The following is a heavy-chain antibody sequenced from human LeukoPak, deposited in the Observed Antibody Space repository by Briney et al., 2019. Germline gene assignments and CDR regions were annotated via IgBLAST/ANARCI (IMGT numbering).Heavy chain of an antibody. J-gene: IGHJ4*02. Sequence: GRSLRLSCAASGFTFGDYAMHWVRQAPGKGLEWVSGISWNSGSIGYADSVKGRFTISRDNAKNSLYLQMNSLRAEDTALYYRAKDHSEYSSSPFDYWGQGTQVTVSS. V-gene: IGHV3-9*01. CDR3: AKDHSEYSSSPFDY. CDR1: GFTFGDYA. CDR2: ISWNSGSI. D-gene: IGHD6-6*01.